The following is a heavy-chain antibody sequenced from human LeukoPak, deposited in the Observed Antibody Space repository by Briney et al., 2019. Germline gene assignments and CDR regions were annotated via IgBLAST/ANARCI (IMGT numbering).Heavy chain of an antibody. V-gene: IGHV1-46*01. D-gene: IGHD3-3*01. J-gene: IGHJ5*02. CDR1: GYTFTSYY. CDR2: INPSGGST. CDR3: ARDWYYDFWSGPTTTSPGWFDP. Sequence: GASVKVSCKASGYTFTSYYMHWVRQAPGQGLEWMGIINPSGGSTSYAQKFQGRVTMTRDMSTSTVYMELSSLRSEDTAVYYCARDWYYDFWSGPTTTSPGWFDPWGQGTLVTVSS.